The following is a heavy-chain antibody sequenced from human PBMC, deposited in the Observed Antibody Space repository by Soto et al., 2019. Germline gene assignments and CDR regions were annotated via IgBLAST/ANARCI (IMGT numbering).Heavy chain of an antibody. D-gene: IGHD1-26*01. CDR1: GFTFRSYW. CDR3: VRGCGPHWEPSDY. J-gene: IGHJ4*02. Sequence: EVQLVESGGGSVQPGGSLRLSCVISGFTFRSYWMTWVRQAPGKGLEWVANIKQDGSENYYVGSVKGRFTISRDNDRDSLYLQMNGLRDEDTAMYYCVRGCGPHWEPSDYWGQGTLVTVSS. V-gene: IGHV3-7*04. CDR2: IKQDGSEN.